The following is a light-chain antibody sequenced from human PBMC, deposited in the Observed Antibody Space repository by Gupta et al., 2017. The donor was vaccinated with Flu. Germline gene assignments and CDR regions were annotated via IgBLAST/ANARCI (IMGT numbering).Light chain of an antibody. CDR2: GTS. Sequence: EIVLTQSPGTLSLSPGERATLSCRASQSVSSSYLAWYQQKPGLAPRLLIYGTSTRATGIQDRFSGSGSGTDFTLTISLLEPEDFAVYYCQQYASSWTFGQGTKVEIK. CDR3: QQYASSWT. J-gene: IGKJ1*01. V-gene: IGKV3-20*01. CDR1: QSVSSSY.